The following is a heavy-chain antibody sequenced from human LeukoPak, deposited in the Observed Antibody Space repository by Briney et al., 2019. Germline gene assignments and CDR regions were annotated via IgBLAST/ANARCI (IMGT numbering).Heavy chain of an antibody. CDR1: GYNFISYG. CDR3: ARGLGVVTAQSEQPKPRYFDL. V-gene: IGHV1-18*01. Sequence: ASVKVSCKASGYNFISYGISWVRQAPGQGLEWMGWISVYNGNTNYAQNLQGRVTMTTDTSTSTAYMELRSLRSDDTAVYYCARGLGVVTAQSEQPKPRYFDLWGRGTQVTVSS. D-gene: IGHD2-21*02. J-gene: IGHJ2*01. CDR2: ISVYNGNT.